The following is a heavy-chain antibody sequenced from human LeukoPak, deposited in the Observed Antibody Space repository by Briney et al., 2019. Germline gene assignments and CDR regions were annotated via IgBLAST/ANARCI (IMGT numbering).Heavy chain of an antibody. CDR3: AKDFYRETGGIDY. CDR1: GFTFSSHA. Sequence: GMSLRLSCTASGFTFSSHAMRWVRQAPGKGLEWVAATSYDETKRYYADSVKGRFTISRDNSKNTLYLQLNSLRTEDTALYYCAKDFYRETGGIDYWGQGTLVTVSS. CDR2: TSYDETKR. J-gene: IGHJ4*02. D-gene: IGHD1-26*01. V-gene: IGHV3-30*18.